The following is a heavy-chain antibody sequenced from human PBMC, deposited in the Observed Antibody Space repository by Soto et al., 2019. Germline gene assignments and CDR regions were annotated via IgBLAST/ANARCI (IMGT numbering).Heavy chain of an antibody. J-gene: IGHJ3*02. V-gene: IGHV4-34*01. CDR1: GGSFSGHY. Sequence: PSETLSLTCAVYGGSFSGHYWSWIRQPPGKGLEWIGEINHSGSTNYNASLKSRVTMSIDTYYKQFSLKLSSVAAADTAVYYCARGLRSYYDFWSGYPHRTGGDAFDIWGRGTLVTVSS. CDR2: INHSGST. D-gene: IGHD3-3*01. CDR3: ARGLRSYYDFWSGYPHRTGGDAFDI.